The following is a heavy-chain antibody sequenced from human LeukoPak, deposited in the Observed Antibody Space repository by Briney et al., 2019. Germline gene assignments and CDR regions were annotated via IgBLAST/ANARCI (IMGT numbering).Heavy chain of an antibody. J-gene: IGHJ4*02. CDR2: INQDGSEK. CDR1: GFTFRSHW. Sequence: PGGSLRLSCAASGFTFRSHWMSWVRQAPRKGLELVANINQDGSEKYYVDSVKGRFTISRDNAKNSLFLQMNSLRAEDTAFYYCARVRSRWTLRLGEFPLYYLDNWGQGTLVTVSS. V-gene: IGHV3-7*01. D-gene: IGHD3-16*01. CDR3: ARVRSRWTLRLGEFPLYYLDN.